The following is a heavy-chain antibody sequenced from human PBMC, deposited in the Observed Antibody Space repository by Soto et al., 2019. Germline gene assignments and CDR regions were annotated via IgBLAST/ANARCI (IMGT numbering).Heavy chain of an antibody. CDR2: IYYTGDT. Sequence: SETLSLTCTVSGDSISTYYWHWIRLPPGKGLEWIGYIYYTGDTNYNPSLKSRVTISLDPSKNQFSLKLSSVTAAETAVYYCARDQSRNPPLHRFDPWGQRTRVTVSS. J-gene: IGHJ5*02. CDR1: GDSISTYY. CDR3: ARDQSRNPPLHRFDP. V-gene: IGHV4-59*01.